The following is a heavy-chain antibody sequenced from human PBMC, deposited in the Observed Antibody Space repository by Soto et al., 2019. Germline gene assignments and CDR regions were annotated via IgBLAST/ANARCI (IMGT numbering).Heavy chain of an antibody. CDR1: GYTFTAYG. CDR3: ARELNTDPSAYYSFAY. D-gene: IGHD3-22*01. J-gene: IGHJ4*02. V-gene: IGHV1-18*01. CDR2: VSTNNADT. Sequence: EASVKVSCKTSGYTFTAYGLAWLRQAPGQRPEWMGWVSTNNADTNYAQKFQGRVTMTTETSTRTTYMELRSLRSDDTAVYYCARELNTDPSAYYSFAYWGQGXLVTVPS.